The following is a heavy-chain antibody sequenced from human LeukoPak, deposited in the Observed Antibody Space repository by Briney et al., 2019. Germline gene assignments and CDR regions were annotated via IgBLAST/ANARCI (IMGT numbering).Heavy chain of an antibody. CDR1: GFTFSSYS. Sequence: PEGSLRLSCAASGFTFSSYSTNWVRQAPGKGLEWFPSISSSSSYIYYADSVKGRFTISRDNAKNSLYLQMNSLRAEDTAVYYCARDLLGYCSSTSCYRDYWGQGNLVTVSS. CDR2: ISSSSSYI. CDR3: ARDLLGYCSSTSCYRDY. J-gene: IGHJ4*02. V-gene: IGHV3-21*01. D-gene: IGHD2-2*01.